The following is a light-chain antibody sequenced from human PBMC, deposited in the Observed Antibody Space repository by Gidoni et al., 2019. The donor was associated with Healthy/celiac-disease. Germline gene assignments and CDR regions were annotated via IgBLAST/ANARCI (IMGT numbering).Light chain of an antibody. CDR1: QSISSY. J-gene: IGKJ2*03. Sequence: DIAMTQSPSSLSASVGDRVTITCRASQSISSYLNWYQQKPGKAPKLLIYAASSLQSGVPSRFSGSGSGTDFTLTISSLQPEDFATYYCQQSYSTEYSFGQGTKLEIK. CDR2: AAS. V-gene: IGKV1-39*01. CDR3: QQSYSTEYS.